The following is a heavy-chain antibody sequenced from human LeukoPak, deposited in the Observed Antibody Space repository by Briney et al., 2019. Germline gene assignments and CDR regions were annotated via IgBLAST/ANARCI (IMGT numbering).Heavy chain of an antibody. CDR1: GFTVSSNY. V-gene: IGHV3-53*01. J-gene: IGHJ4*02. D-gene: IGHD1-26*01. CDR3: ARGSFTYYYDD. Sequence: GGSLRLSCAASGFTVSSNYMSWVRQAPGKGLEWVSVIYSGGSTYYADSVKGRFTISRDNSKNTLYLQMNSLRAEDTAVYYCARGSFTYYYDDWGQGTLVTVSS. CDR2: IYSGGST.